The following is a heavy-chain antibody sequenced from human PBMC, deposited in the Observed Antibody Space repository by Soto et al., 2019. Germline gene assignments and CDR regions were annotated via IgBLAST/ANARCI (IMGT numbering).Heavy chain of an antibody. CDR1: GGSISSGGYY. V-gene: IGHV4-31*03. D-gene: IGHD2-8*01. CDR3: ARAVKGCTNGVCYTDKSGYYYYYMDV. CDR2: IYYSGST. J-gene: IGHJ6*03. Sequence: PSETLSLTCTVSGGSISSGGYYWSWIRQHPGKGLEWIGYIYYSGSTYYNPSLKSRVTISVDTSKNQFSLKLSSVTAADTAVYYCARAVKGCTNGVCYTDKSGYYYYYMDVWGKGTTVTVSS.